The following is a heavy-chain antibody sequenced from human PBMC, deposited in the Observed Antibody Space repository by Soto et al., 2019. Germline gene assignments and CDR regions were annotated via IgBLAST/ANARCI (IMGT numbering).Heavy chain of an antibody. Sequence: PGGSLRLSCAASGFTFDDYAMHWVRQAPGKGLEWVSGISWNSGSIGYADSVKGRFTISRDNAKNSLYLQMNSLRAEDTALYYCAKVLRRYIWGRSAFDIWGQGTMVTVSS. D-gene: IGHD3-16*01. CDR3: AKVLRRYIWGRSAFDI. CDR2: ISWNSGSI. J-gene: IGHJ3*02. V-gene: IGHV3-9*01. CDR1: GFTFDDYA.